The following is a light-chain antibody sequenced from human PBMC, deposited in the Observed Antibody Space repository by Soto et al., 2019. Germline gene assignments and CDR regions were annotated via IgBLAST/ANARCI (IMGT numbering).Light chain of an antibody. CDR2: GAS. J-gene: IGKJ1*01. CDR3: QQYGTTLWT. Sequence: EIVLTQSPGTLSLSPGERATLSCRASQSVSSSYLAWYQQKPGQAPRLLIYGASSRATGIPDRFSGSGSGTDFTLTIIRLEPEDFAVYYCQQYGTTLWTVGHGTKVDIK. CDR1: QSVSSSY. V-gene: IGKV3-20*01.